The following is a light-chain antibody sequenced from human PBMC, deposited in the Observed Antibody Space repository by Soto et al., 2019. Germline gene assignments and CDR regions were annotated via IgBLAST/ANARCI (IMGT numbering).Light chain of an antibody. Sequence: CIQSPATLSINQGERATLSCRASQSVSSYLAWFQQIPGQAPRLLMYDASNRATGTPARFSGSGSGTDFTLTISSLEPEEFAIYYGQQRSSWPRTFAQGTKVDI. CDR2: DAS. V-gene: IGKV3-11*01. J-gene: IGKJ1*01. CDR3: QQRSSWPRT. CDR1: QSVSSY.